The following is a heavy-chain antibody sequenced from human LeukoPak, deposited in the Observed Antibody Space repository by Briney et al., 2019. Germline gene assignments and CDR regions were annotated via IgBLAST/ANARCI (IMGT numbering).Heavy chain of an antibody. Sequence: ASVKVSCKASGYTFTGYYMHWVRQAPGQGLEWMGRIYPNSGDTNYAQKFQGRVTRTRDTSISTAYMELSRLRSDDTAVYFCARGASGSMGGYWGQGTLVTVPS. CDR3: ARGASGSMGGY. CDR1: GYTFTGYY. J-gene: IGHJ4*02. V-gene: IGHV1-2*06. CDR2: IYPNSGDT. D-gene: IGHD6-19*01.